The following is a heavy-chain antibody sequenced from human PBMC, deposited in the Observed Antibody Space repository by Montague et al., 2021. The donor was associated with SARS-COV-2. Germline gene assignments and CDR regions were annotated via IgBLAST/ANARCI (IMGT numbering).Heavy chain of an antibody. J-gene: IGHJ4*02. CDR3: ARVWERSLLEGPFDY. CDR2: IYYSGTT. D-gene: IGHD1-26*01. Sequence: SETLSLTCTVSGGSISSYYWSWIRQPPGKGLEWIGHIYYSGTTNYNPSLKSRVTISVDTSMNQFSLKLTSVTAADTAVYYCARVWERSLLEGPFDYWGQGTLVTVSS. V-gene: IGHV4-59*01. CDR1: GGSISSYY.